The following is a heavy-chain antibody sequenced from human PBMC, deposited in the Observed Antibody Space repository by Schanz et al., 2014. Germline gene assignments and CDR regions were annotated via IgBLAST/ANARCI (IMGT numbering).Heavy chain of an antibody. J-gene: IGHJ6*02. D-gene: IGHD1-26*01. CDR2: IWYDGSNK. V-gene: IGHV3-33*08. CDR1: GFTFSSYG. CDR3: ARDMTSMGESGFYYYGMDV. Sequence: QVQLVESGGGVAQPGRSLRLSCAASGFTFSSYGMHWVRQAPGKGLEWVALIWYDGSNKYYAESVKGRFTISRDNPKNTLYLQMNSLRVEDTAVYYCARDMTSMGESGFYYYGMDVCGQGTTATVSS.